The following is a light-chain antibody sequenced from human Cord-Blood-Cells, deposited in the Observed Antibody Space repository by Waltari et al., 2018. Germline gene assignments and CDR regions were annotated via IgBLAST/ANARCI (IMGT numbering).Light chain of an antibody. Sequence: QSALTQPASVSGSPGPSITISCTGTSSDVVGSNYGSWYQHHPGKAPKLMLYEVSTRPAGVSNRFSGSKSGNTASLTISGLQAEDEADYYCSSYTSSSTYVFGTGTKVTVL. CDR1: SSDVVGSNY. J-gene: IGLJ1*01. CDR2: EVS. CDR3: SSYTSSSTYV. V-gene: IGLV2-14*01.